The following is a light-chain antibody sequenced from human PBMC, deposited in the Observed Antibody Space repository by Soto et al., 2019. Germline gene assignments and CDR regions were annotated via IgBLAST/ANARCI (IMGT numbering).Light chain of an antibody. Sequence: EIVMTQSPATLSVSPGERVSLSCRAIQSVSSNVAWYQQKLGQAPRLLMFAASTRATGIPARFSGSGSGIEFTLTISSLQYEDFAVYYCQQYNDWPPRYTFGQGTKLEIK. J-gene: IGKJ2*01. CDR2: AAS. CDR3: QQYNDWPPRYT. V-gene: IGKV3-15*01. CDR1: QSVSSN.